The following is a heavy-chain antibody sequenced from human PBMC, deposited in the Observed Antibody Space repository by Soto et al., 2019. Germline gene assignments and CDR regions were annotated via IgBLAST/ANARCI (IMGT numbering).Heavy chain of an antibody. CDR3: ANDRSDYGDYGYFDS. Sequence: QVQLVQSGGGVVQPGTSLRLSCAASGFTFNRYAMHWVRQAPGKGLEWVSGTSYDGNIENYVDSVKGRFTISRDNYNHTLYVQMNSLTTEATAVYYCANDRSDYGDYGYFDSWGQGTLVTVSS. J-gene: IGHJ4*02. CDR1: GFTFNRYA. V-gene: IGHV3-30*18. D-gene: IGHD4-17*01. CDR2: TSYDGNIE.